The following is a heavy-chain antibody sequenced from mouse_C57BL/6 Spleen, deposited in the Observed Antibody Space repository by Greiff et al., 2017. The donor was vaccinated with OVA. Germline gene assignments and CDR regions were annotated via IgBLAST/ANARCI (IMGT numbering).Heavy chain of an antibody. CDR2: ISDGGSYT. Sequence: EVKLVESGGGLVKPGGSLKLSCAASGFTFSSYAMSWVRQTPEKRLEWVATISDGGSYTYYPDNVKGRFTISRDNAKNNLYLQMSHLKSEDTAMYYCARGYAYYAMDYWGKGTSVTVSS. D-gene: IGHD2-14*01. V-gene: IGHV5-4*03. CDR3: ARGYAYYAMDY. J-gene: IGHJ4*01. CDR1: GFTFSSYA.